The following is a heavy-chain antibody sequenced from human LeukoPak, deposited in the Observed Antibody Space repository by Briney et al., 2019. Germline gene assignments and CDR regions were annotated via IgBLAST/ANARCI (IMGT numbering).Heavy chain of an antibody. J-gene: IGHJ6*02. CDR2: ISSSGNTS. Sequence: GGSLSLSCAASGFTFNNFAMTWVRQPPGKGLEWVSSISSSGNTSYYADSVKGRFTISRDNSRNSLYLHMNSLRAEDTALYYCAKEWDQLPHFMDVWGQGTTVTVSS. CDR1: GFTFNNFA. V-gene: IGHV3-23*01. D-gene: IGHD2-2*01. CDR3: AKEWDQLPHFMDV.